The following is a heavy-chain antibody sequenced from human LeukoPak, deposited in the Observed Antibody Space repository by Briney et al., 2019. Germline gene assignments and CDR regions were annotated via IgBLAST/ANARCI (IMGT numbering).Heavy chain of an antibody. Sequence: GASVKVSCKASGYTFTDYYMHWVRQAPGQGLEWMGWINPNSGGTNYAQKFQGRVTMTRDTSISTAYMELSRLRSDDTAVYYCAREGPIVGATHLVDYWCQGALVTVSS. J-gene: IGHJ4*02. D-gene: IGHD1-26*01. CDR2: INPNSGGT. CDR1: GYTFTDYY. V-gene: IGHV1-2*02. CDR3: AREGPIVGATHLVDY.